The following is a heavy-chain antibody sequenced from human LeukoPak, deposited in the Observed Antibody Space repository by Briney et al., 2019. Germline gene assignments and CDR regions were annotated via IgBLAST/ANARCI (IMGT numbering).Heavy chain of an antibody. D-gene: IGHD3-22*01. CDR1: GGSISSSSYY. V-gene: IGHV4-39*07. J-gene: IGHJ4*02. CDR2: IYYSGST. Sequence: SETLSLTCTVSGGSISSSSYYWGWIRQPPGKGLEWIGSIYYSGSTYYNPSLKSRVTISVDTSKNQFSLKLSSVTAADTAVYYCASLHYHDSSGYPRWGQGTLVSVSS. CDR3: ASLHYHDSSGYPR.